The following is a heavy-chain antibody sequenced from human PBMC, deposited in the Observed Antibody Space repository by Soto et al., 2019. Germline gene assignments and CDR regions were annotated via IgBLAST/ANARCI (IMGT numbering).Heavy chain of an antibody. V-gene: IGHV4-59*08. CDR2: IYYTGST. J-gene: IGHJ6*02. CDR3: ARARIVLVPNTYGMDV. CDR1: GGSSSSFD. D-gene: IGHD2-2*01. Sequence: SETLSLTCSVSGGSSSSFDGVWIRQPPEKGLEWIGNIYYTGSTDYNPSLKSRVTISVDTSKNQFSLKLSSVTAADTAVYYCARARIVLVPNTYGMDVSGQGPTVTVSS.